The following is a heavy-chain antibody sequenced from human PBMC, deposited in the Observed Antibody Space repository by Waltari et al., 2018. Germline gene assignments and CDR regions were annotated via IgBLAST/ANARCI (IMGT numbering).Heavy chain of an antibody. J-gene: IGHJ6*02. CDR2: ISYNERNI. D-gene: IGHD3-22*01. CDR1: EFLFSSIS. CDR3: ARDYCDRTYCHGMDV. Sequence: QVQLVGSGGGVVQAGSFLRLSCAASEFLFSSISMHWVRQAPGKGLEWVAVISYNERNISYVDSVKGRFTISRDNSKKMLYLQMNSLRGEDTAVYYCARDYCDRTYCHGMDVWGQGTTVTVSS. V-gene: IGHV3-30*04.